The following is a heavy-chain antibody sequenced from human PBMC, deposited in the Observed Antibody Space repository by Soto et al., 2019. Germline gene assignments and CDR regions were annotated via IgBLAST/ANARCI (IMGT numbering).Heavy chain of an antibody. CDR3: AKDEGDDYGGYWDYYYYYMDV. V-gene: IGHV3-23*01. CDR2: ISGSGGST. J-gene: IGHJ6*03. Sequence: AGGSLRLSCAASGFTFSSYAMSWVRQAPGKGLEWVSAISGSGGSTYYADSVKGRFTISRDNSKNTLYLQMNSLRAEDTAVYYCAKDEGDDYGGYWDYYYYYMDVWSKGTTVTVSS. D-gene: IGHD4-17*01. CDR1: GFTFSSYA.